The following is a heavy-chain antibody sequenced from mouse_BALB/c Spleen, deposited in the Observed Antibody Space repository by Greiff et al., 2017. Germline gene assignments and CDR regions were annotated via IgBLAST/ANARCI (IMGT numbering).Heavy chain of an antibody. J-gene: IGHJ2*01. Sequence: EVQVVESGGGLVQPGGSRKLSCAASGFTFSDYGMAWVRQAPGKGPEWVAFISNLAYSIYYADTVTGRFTISRENAKNTLYLEMSSLRSEDTAMYYCAREGYPYCDDWGQGTTLTVAS. CDR2: ISNLAYSI. V-gene: IGHV5-15*02. CDR1: GFTFSDYG. CDR3: AREGYPYCDD. D-gene: IGHD3-1*01.